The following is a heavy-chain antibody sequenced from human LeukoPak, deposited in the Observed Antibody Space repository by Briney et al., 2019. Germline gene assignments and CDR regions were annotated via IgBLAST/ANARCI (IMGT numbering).Heavy chain of an antibody. CDR3: AKGPRYPPYYFDY. V-gene: IGHV3-23*01. CDR1: GFTFSSYA. Sequence: GGSLRLSCAASGFTFSSYAMSWVRQAPGKGLEWVSAISGSGGSTYYADSAKGRFTISRDNSKNTLYLQMNSLRAEDTAVYYCAKGPRYPPYYFDYWGQGTLVTVSS. D-gene: IGHD1-1*01. CDR2: ISGSGGST. J-gene: IGHJ4*02.